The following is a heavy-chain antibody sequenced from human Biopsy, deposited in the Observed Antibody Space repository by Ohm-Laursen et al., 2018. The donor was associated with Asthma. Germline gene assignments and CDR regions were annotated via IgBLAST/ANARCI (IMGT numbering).Heavy chain of an antibody. V-gene: IGHV1-69*13. J-gene: IGHJ6*02. CDR1: GGTFNNYA. CDR3: AKARCYYYYCDMEV. CDR2: ISPIFGST. Sequence: GASVKVSCKASGGTFNNYAINWVRQAPGQGLEWMGGISPIFGSTAYAQKFQGRVTITADVFTSTVYMELSGLRSEDTAVLYSAKARCYYYYCDMEVWGPGTAIAVSS.